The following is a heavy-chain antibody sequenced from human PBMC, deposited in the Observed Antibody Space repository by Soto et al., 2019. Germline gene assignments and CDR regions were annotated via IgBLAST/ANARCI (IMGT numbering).Heavy chain of an antibody. D-gene: IGHD6-13*01. CDR2: IYYSGST. Sequence: PSETLSLTCTVSGGSISSGGYYWSWIRQHPGKGLEWIGYIYYSGSTYYNPSLKSRVTISVDTSKNQFSLKLSSVTAADTAVYYCARGSTGYSSSWYRYWGQGTLVTVSS. J-gene: IGHJ4*02. CDR3: ARGSTGYSSSWYRY. V-gene: IGHV4-31*03. CDR1: GGSISSGGYY.